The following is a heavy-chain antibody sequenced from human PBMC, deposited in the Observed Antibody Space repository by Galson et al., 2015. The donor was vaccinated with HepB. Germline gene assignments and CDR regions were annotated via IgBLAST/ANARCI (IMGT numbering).Heavy chain of an antibody. CDR1: GFTFSSYW. CDR3: ARTWTTVTTYFDY. D-gene: IGHD4-17*01. V-gene: IGHV3-7*03. Sequence: SLRLSCAASGFTFSSYWMSWVRQAPGKGLEWVANTKQDGSEKYYVDSVKGRFTISRDNAKNSLYLQMNSLRAEDTAVYYCARTWTTVTTYFDYWGQGTLVTVSS. CDR2: TKQDGSEK. J-gene: IGHJ4*02.